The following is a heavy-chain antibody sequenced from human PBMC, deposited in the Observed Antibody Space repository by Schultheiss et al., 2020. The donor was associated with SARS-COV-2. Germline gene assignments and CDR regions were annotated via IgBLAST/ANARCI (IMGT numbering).Heavy chain of an antibody. CDR1: GFTFSSYA. J-gene: IGHJ6*03. Sequence: GGSLRLSCAASGFTFSSYAMHWVRQAPGKGLEWVAVISYDGSNKYYADSVKGRFTISRDNSKNTLYLQMNSLRAEDTAVYYCAREGTADTAMVLGYYMDVWGQGTTVTVSS. CDR2: ISYDGSNK. D-gene: IGHD5-18*01. V-gene: IGHV3-30*07. CDR3: AREGTADTAMVLGYYMDV.